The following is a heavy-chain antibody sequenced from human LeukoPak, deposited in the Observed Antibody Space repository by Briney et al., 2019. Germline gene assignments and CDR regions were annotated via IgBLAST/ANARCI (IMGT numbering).Heavy chain of an antibody. J-gene: IGHJ5*02. V-gene: IGHV4-59*01. CDR3: ARAPGYCFGPNNCFDP. CDR1: GGSIGPYY. CDR2: VHKYGST. Sequence: SETLSLTCTVSGGSIGPYYWSWIRKPPGKGLEWIGYVHKYGSTNYNPSLKSRVTMSVDTPKNQVSLTLRSVSRADTAMYYCARAPGYCFGPNNCFDPWGQGTLVTVSS. D-gene: IGHD5-18*01.